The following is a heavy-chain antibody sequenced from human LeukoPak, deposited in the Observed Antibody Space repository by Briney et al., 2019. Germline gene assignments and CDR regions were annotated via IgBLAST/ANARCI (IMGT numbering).Heavy chain of an antibody. J-gene: IGHJ3*02. CDR1: GFIFYSYA. Sequence: PGGSLRLSCAASGFIFYSYAMHWVRQAPGKGLEWVAVISYDGSNKYYADSVKGRFTISRDNSKNTLYLQMNSLRAEDTAVYYCARVNPYGSGRYAFDIWGQGTMVTVSS. V-gene: IGHV3-30-3*01. CDR3: ARVNPYGSGRYAFDI. D-gene: IGHD3-10*01. CDR2: ISYDGSNK.